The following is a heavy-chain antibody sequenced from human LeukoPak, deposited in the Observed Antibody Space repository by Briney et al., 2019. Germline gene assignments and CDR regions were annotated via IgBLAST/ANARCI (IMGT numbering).Heavy chain of an antibody. CDR2: ISYDGSNK. D-gene: IGHD6-19*01. CDR3: ARDWDGIAVATGDY. CDR1: GFTFSSYG. V-gene: IGHV3-30*03. J-gene: IGHJ4*02. Sequence: GGSLRLSCAASGFTFSSYGMHWVRQAPGKGLEWVSVISYDGSNKYYADSVKGRFTISTDNSNNTLYLQMNSLRAEDTAVYYCARDWDGIAVATGDYWGEGTLVTVSS.